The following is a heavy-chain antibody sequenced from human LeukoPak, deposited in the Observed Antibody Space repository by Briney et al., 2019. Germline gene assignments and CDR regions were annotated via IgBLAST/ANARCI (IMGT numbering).Heavy chain of an antibody. D-gene: IGHD1-14*01. J-gene: IGHJ6*03. Sequence: GRSLRLSCAASGFTFSSYAMHWVRQAPGKGLEWVAVISYDGSNKYYADSVKGRFTISIDNSKNTLYLQMNSLRAEDTAVYYCARAVGGLRTNYMDVWGKGTTVTVSS. CDR3: ARAVGGLRTNYMDV. CDR1: GFTFSSYA. CDR2: ISYDGSNK. V-gene: IGHV3-30*01.